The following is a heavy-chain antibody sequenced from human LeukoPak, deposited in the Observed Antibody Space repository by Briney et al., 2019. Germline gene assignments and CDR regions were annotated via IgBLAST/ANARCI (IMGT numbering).Heavy chain of an antibody. CDR2: ISSSSSYI. D-gene: IGHD5-12*01. V-gene: IGHV3-21*01. CDR3: ARVSSGNSGYLYYDAFDI. CDR1: GFTFSSYS. J-gene: IGHJ3*02. Sequence: PGGSLRLSCAASGFTFSSYSMNWVRQAPGKGLEWVSSISSSSSYIYYADSVKGRLTISRDNAKNSLYLQMNSLRAEDTAVYYCARVSSGNSGYLYYDAFDIWGQGAMVTVSS.